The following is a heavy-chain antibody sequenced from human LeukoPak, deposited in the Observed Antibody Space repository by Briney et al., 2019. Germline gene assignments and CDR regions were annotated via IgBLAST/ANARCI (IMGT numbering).Heavy chain of an antibody. D-gene: IGHD2-15*01. CDR3: ATPGYCSGGSCY. CDR2: ISSSSSYI. Sequence: GGSLRLSCAASGFTFSSDSMNWVRQAPGKGLEWVSSISSSSSYIYYEDSVKGRFTISRDNAKNSLYLQMNSLRAENTAVYYLATPGYCSGGSCYWGQGTLVTVSS. V-gene: IGHV3-21*01. J-gene: IGHJ4*02. CDR1: GFTFSSDS.